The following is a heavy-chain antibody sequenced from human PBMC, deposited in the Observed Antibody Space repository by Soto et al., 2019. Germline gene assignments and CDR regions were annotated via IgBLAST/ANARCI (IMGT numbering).Heavy chain of an antibody. CDR3: ARGKVWDDILTGYYPYYYYYGMDV. CDR1: GDSVSSNSAT. J-gene: IGHJ6*02. V-gene: IGHV6-1*01. D-gene: IGHD3-9*01. Sequence: SQTLSLTCAISGDSVSSNSATWDWIRQSLSRGLEWLGRTYYRSKWYNDYAVSVKSRITINPDTSNNQLSLQLNSVTPDDTAVYYCARGKVWDDILTGYYPYYYYYGMDVWGQGTTVTVSS. CDR2: TYYRSKWYN.